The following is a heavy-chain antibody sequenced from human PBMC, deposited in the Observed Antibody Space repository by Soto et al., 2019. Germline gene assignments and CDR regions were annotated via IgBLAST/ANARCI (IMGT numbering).Heavy chain of an antibody. D-gene: IGHD5-12*01. Sequence: SVKVSCKASGGTFSSYAISWVRQAPGQGLEWMGGITPIFGTANYAQKFQGRVTITADESTSTAYTELSSLRSEYTAVYYCARPRVDRVGCYHYGREVRGQGST. CDR3: ARPRVDRVGCYHYGREV. J-gene: IGHJ6*01. CDR1: GGTFSSYA. CDR2: ITPIFGTA. V-gene: IGHV1-69*13.